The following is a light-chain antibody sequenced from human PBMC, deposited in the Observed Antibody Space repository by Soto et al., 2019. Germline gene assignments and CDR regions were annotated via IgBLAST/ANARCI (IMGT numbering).Light chain of an antibody. CDR3: NSYTSSSSRV. CDR2: DVT. CDR1: SNDVGGYNY. J-gene: IGLJ3*02. Sequence: LTQPASVSGSPGQSITISCTGTSNDVGGYNYVSWYQQHPGKAPKLMIYDVTYRPSGVSNRFSGSKSGNTASLTISGLQAEDEADYYCNSYTSSSSRVFGGGTKLTVL. V-gene: IGLV2-14*03.